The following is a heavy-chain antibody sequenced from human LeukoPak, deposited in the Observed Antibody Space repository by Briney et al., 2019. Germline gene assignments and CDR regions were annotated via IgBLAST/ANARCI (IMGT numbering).Heavy chain of an antibody. CDR2: ISNSSSYI. J-gene: IGHJ4*02. CDR1: GFTFSSYS. V-gene: IGHV3-21*04. CDR3: AKPYDSSGYYSYYFDY. D-gene: IGHD3-22*01. Sequence: GGSLRLSCAASGFTFSSYSMNWVRQAPGKGLEWVSYISNSSSYIYYADSVKGRFTISRDNSKNTLYLQMNSLRAEDTAVYYCAKPYDSSGYYSYYFDYWGQGTLVTVSS.